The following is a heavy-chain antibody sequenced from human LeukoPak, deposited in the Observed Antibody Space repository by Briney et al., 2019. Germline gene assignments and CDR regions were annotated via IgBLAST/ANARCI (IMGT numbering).Heavy chain of an antibody. CDR3: TGGTAYSGYGGY. CDR1: GFTFRSYE. CDR2: LSSSGSAF. V-gene: IGHV3-48*03. Sequence: GGSLRLSCEDSGFTFRSYEMNWVRQAPGKGLEWIAYLSSSGSAFSYADSVKGRFTVSRDNSQNTIYLHMNSLRAEDTAVYYCTGGTAYSGYGGYWGQGTLVTVSS. D-gene: IGHD6-25*01. J-gene: IGHJ4*02.